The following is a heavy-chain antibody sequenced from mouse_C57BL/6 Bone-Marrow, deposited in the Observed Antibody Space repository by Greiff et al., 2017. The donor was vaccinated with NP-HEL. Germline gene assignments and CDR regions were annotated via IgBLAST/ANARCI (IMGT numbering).Heavy chain of an antibody. CDR3: ARLNYGSSADY. J-gene: IGHJ2*01. CDR2: INPSTGGT. D-gene: IGHD1-1*01. V-gene: IGHV1-42*01. CDR1: GYSFTGYY. Sequence: EVQLQQSGPELVKPGASVKISCKASGYSFTGYYMNWVKQSPEKSLEWIGEINPSTGGTTYNQKFKAKATLTVDKSSSTAYMQLKSLTSEDSAVYYCARLNYGSSADYWGQGTTLTVSS.